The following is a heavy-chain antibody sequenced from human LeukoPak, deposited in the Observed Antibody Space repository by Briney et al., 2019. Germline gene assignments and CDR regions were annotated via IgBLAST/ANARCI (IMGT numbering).Heavy chain of an antibody. CDR1: GGSFSGHY. D-gene: IGHD2-2*01. Sequence: PSETLSLTCAVYGGSFSGHYWSWIRQPPGKGLEWIGEINHSGSTNYNPSLKSRVTISVDTSKNQFSLKLSSVTAADTAVYYCARDRAHCSSTSCLNWFDPWGQGTLVTVSS. J-gene: IGHJ5*02. CDR2: INHSGST. CDR3: ARDRAHCSSTSCLNWFDP. V-gene: IGHV4-34*01.